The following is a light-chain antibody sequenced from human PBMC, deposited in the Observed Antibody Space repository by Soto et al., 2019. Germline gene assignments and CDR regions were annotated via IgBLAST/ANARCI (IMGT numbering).Light chain of an antibody. Sequence: QSVLTQPPSASGTPGQRVTISCSGDTSNIGSQTVNWYQQFPGTAPRLIVYSDDQWPSGVPDRFSGSKSGTSASLAINGLQSEDEATYYCAAWDGNLKGWLFGSGTKLTVL. V-gene: IGLV1-44*01. J-gene: IGLJ3*02. CDR3: AAWDGNLKGWL. CDR2: SDD. CDR1: TSNIGSQT.